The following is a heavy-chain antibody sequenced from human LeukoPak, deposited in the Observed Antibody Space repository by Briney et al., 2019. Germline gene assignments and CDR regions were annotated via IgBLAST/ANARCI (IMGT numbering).Heavy chain of an antibody. J-gene: IGHJ5*02. CDR2: IYYSGST. Sequence: SETLSLTCTVSGGSISSGDYYWSWIRQPPGKGLEWIGYIYYSGSTYYNPSLKSRVTISVDTSKNQFSLKLSSVTAADTAVYYCARSSIAAPKGWFDPWGQGTLVTVSS. D-gene: IGHD6-6*01. CDR3: ARSSIAAPKGWFDP. CDR1: GGSISSGDYY. V-gene: IGHV4-30-4*01.